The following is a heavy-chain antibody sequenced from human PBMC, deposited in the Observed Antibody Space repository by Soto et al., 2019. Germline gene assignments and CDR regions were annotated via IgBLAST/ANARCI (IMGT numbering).Heavy chain of an antibody. CDR3: ARGGSYFDY. V-gene: IGHV3-48*03. CDR2: ITGSGNTI. D-gene: IGHD1-26*01. Sequence: EVQLVESGGGLAQPGGSLRLSCAASGFTFSSYEMNWVRQAPGKGLEWVSYITGSGNTIYYADSVKGRFTISRDNAKNSMYLQMNSLRAEDTAVYYCARGGSYFDYWGQGTLVTVSS. J-gene: IGHJ4*02. CDR1: GFTFSSYE.